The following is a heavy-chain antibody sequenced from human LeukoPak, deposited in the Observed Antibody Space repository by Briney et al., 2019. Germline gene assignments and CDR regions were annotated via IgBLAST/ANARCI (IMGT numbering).Heavy chain of an antibody. V-gene: IGHV3-23*01. CDR2: INDDVT. Sequence: GGSLRLSCTASGFSFSSYSMSWVRQPPGKGLEWISAINDDVTYYRDSVKGRFTVSRDKSKNTLYLQMNNLRDEDTAVYYCAKDPREGYNFEWYRSDPRGQGTLVTVSS. J-gene: IGHJ5*02. CDR1: GFSFSSYS. CDR3: AKDPREGYNFEWYRSDP. D-gene: IGHD5-24*01.